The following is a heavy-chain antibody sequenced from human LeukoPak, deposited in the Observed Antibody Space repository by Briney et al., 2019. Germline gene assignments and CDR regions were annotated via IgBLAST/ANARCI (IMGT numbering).Heavy chain of an antibody. J-gene: IGHJ5*02. CDR1: GASISTCY. CDR2: IHITGNT. CDR3: ARECYDVLTGETHCLDP. V-gene: IGHV4-59*01. D-gene: IGHD3-9*01. Sequence: SETLSLTCTISGASISTCYWNWIRQSPEKGLEWIGYIHITGNTRYNPSLKRRVAISIATPHNHFSLKLSSVTPADTAVYYCARECYDVLTGETHCLDPWGQGTLVTVSS.